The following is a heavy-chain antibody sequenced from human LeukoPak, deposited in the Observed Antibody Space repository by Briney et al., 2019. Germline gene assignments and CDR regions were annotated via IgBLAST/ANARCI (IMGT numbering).Heavy chain of an antibody. J-gene: IGHJ4*02. CDR1: GYTFTGYY. V-gene: IGHV1-2*02. CDR3: ARSTSSGYYHYFDY. D-gene: IGHD3-22*01. CDR2: INPNSGGT. Sequence: SVKVSCKASGYTFTGYYMHWVRQAPGQGLEWMGWINPNSGGTNYAQKFQGRVTMTRDTSISTAYMELSRLRSDDTAVYYCARSTSSGYYHYFDYWGQRTLVTVSS.